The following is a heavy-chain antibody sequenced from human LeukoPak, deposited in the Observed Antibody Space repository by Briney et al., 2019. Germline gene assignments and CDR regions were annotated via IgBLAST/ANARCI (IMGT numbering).Heavy chain of an antibody. Sequence: GGSLRLSCAASGFIFNNYAMSWVRQAPGKGLEWVSAISDGSTNTYFSDSVRGRFTISRDNSKNTLYLQMNSLRAEDTAVYYCARGTMFPYYFDYWGQGTLVTVSS. D-gene: IGHD3-10*02. J-gene: IGHJ4*02. CDR2: ISDGSTNT. CDR3: ARGTMFPYYFDY. V-gene: IGHV3-23*01. CDR1: GFIFNNYA.